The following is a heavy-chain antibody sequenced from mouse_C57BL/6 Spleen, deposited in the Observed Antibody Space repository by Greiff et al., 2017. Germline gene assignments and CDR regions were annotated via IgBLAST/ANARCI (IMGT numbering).Heavy chain of an antibody. CDR2: ISYDGSN. CDR3: ARERAGTVSWFAY. J-gene: IGHJ3*01. D-gene: IGHD3-3*01. CDR1: GYSITSGYY. Sequence: DVHLVESGPGLVKPSQSLSLTCSVTGYSITSGYYWNWIRQFPGNKLEWMGYISYDGSNNYNPSLKNRISITRDTSKNQFFLKLNSVTTEDTATYYCARERAGTVSWFAYWGQGTLVTVSA. V-gene: IGHV3-6*01.